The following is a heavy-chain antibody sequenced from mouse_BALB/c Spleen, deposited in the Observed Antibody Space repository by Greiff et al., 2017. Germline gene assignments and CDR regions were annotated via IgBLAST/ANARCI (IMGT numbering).Heavy chain of an antibody. D-gene: IGHD2-2*01. V-gene: IGHV7-3*02. Sequence: EVMLVASGGGLVQPGGSLRLSCATSGFTFTDYYMSWVRPPPGKALAWLGFIRNKANGYTTEYSASVKGRFTISRDNSQSILYLQMNTLRSEDSATYYCARALVGYYWYFEDGGAGTTV. CDR1: GFTFTDYY. CDR2: IRNKANGYTT. J-gene: IGHJ1*01. CDR3: ARALVGYYWYFED.